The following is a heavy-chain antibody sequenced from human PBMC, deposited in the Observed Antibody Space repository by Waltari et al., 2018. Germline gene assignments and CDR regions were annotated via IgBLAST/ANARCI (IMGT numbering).Heavy chain of an antibody. CDR1: GFTFSSYW. CDR2: INSDGSST. CDR3: AKGIRAMIVVAGAFDI. V-gene: IGHV3-74*01. Sequence: EVQLVESGGGLVQPGGSLRLSCAASGFTFSSYWMHWVRQAPGKGLVWVSRINSDGSSTSYADSVKGRFTISRDNAKNTLYLQMNSLRAEDTAVYYCAKGIRAMIVVAGAFDIWGQGTMVTVSS. J-gene: IGHJ3*02. D-gene: IGHD3-22*01.